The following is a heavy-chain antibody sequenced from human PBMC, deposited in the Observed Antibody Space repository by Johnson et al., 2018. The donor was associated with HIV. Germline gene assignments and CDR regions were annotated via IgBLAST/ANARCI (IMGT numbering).Heavy chain of an antibody. V-gene: IGHV3-30*18. D-gene: IGHD2-8*02. CDR2: VSSDGKTK. CDR3: AKSGLFVLVVYAPDVFDV. CDR1: GFSFSNYA. Sequence: QVQLVESGGGVVQPGRSLRLSCAASGFSFSNYAMDWVRQAPGKGLEWVAVVSSDGKTKNYADSVKGRFTISRDNSKNTVYLQMNSLRAEDTAVYYCAKSGLFVLVVYAPDVFDVWGQGTMVTVSS. J-gene: IGHJ3*01.